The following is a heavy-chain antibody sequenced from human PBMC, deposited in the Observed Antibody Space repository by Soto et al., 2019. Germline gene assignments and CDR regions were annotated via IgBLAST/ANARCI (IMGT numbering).Heavy chain of an antibody. CDR3: ARHCYYDPTRYYSDY. CDR1: GGSISSSSYY. Sequence: SETLSLTCAVSGGSISSSSYYWGWIRQPPGKGLEWIGSIYYSGSTYYNPSLKSRVTISVDTSKNQFSLKLSSVTAADTAVYYCARHCYYDPTRYYSDYWGQGTLVTVS. J-gene: IGHJ4*02. D-gene: IGHD3-22*01. CDR2: IYYSGST. V-gene: IGHV4-39*01.